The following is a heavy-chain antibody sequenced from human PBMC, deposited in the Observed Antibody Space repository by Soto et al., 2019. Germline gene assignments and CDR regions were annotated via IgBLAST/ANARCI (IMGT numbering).Heavy chain of an antibody. V-gene: IGHV1-18*01. J-gene: IGHJ6*02. CDR1: GYTFTSYG. CDR3: ARAIRMTSGYYYYGMDV. CDR2: ISAYNGNT. Sequence: QVKLVQSGAEVKKPGASVKVSCKASGYTFTSYGISWVRQAPGQGLEWMGWISAYNGNTNYAQKLQGRVTMTTDTSTSTAYMELRSLRSDDTAVYYCARAIRMTSGYYYYGMDVWGQGTTVTVSS. D-gene: IGHD4-17*01.